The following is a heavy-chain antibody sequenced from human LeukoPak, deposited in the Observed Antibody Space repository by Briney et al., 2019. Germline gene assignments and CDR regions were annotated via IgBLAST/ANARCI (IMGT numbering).Heavy chain of an antibody. D-gene: IGHD5-18*01. Sequence: PGRSLRLSCAASGFTFTSYAMSWVRQAPGKGLEWVSAISGSGGSTTYAASVKGRLTIYRANPKNTPYLQMNSLTAEAPAVNFCPKDMEYSYGYGDYWGQGTLVTVSS. CDR2: ISGSGGST. V-gene: IGHV3-23*01. J-gene: IGHJ4*02. CDR1: GFTFTSYA. CDR3: PKDMEYSYGYGDY.